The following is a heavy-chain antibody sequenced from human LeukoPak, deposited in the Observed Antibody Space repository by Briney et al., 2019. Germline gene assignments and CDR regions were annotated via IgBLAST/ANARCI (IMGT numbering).Heavy chain of an antibody. CDR2: INPNSGGT. CDR3: ATQVGSSDTVTTRFDY. J-gene: IGHJ4*02. Sequence: ASVKVSCKASGYTFTGYYMHWVRQAPGQGLEWMGWINPNSGGTNYAQKFQGRVTMTRDTSISTAYMGLSRLRSDDTAVYYCATQVGSSDTVTTRFDYWGQGTLVTVSS. V-gene: IGHV1-2*02. CDR1: GYTFTGYY. D-gene: IGHD4-17*01.